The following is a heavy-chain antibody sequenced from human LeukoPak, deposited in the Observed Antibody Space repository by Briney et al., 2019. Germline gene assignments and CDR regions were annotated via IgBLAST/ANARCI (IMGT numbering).Heavy chain of an antibody. J-gene: IGHJ4*02. D-gene: IGHD4-11*01. V-gene: IGHV3-30*02. CDR3: AKDTANYSNYVFVS. CDR2: IRYDGSNK. Sequence: TGGVPRTSFAASGFTFNSYGIDWGRQAPGQGVGGGGLIRYDGSNKYYADSVKGRFTISRDNSRNTLYLQMNSLRAEDTAVYYCAKDTANYSNYVFVSWGQGTLVTVSS. CDR1: GFTFNSYG.